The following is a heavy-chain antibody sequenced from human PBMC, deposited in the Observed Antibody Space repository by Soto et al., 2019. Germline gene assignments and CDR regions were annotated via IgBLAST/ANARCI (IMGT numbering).Heavy chain of an antibody. CDR2: TNPNSGNT. V-gene: IGHV1-8*01. J-gene: IGHJ6*02. CDR1: GYTFTSYD. CDR3: ARGIVVVVAATQGYYYYGMDV. D-gene: IGHD2-15*01. Sequence: ASVKVSCKASGYTFTSYDINWVRQATGQGLEWMGWTNPNSGNTGYAQKFQGRVTMTRNTSISTAYMELSSLRSEDTAVYYCARGIVVVVAATQGYYYYGMDVWGQGTTVTVSS.